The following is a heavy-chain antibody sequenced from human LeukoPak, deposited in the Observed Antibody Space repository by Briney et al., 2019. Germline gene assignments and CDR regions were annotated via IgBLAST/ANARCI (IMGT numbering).Heavy chain of an antibody. V-gene: IGHV4-59*01. CDR2: IYYSGST. CDR1: GGSFSGYY. J-gene: IGHJ3*02. D-gene: IGHD1-26*01. Sequence: SETLSLTCAVYGGSFSGYYWSWIRQPPGKGLEWIGYIYYSGSTNYNLSLKSRVTISVDTSKNQFSLKLSSVTAADTAVYYCAREGGSYALGAFDIWGQGTMVTVSS. CDR3: AREGGSYALGAFDI.